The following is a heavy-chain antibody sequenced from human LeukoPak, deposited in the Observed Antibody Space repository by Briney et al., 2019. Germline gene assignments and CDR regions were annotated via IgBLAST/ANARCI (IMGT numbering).Heavy chain of an antibody. D-gene: IGHD5-12*01. Sequence: GGSLRLSCAASGFTFSRYSMNWVRQAPGKGLEWVSSISSSSSYIYYADSVKGRFTISRDNAKNSLYLQMNSLRAEDTAVYYCARDSKRWLPNPDAFDIWGQGTMVTVSS. J-gene: IGHJ3*02. CDR3: ARDSKRWLPNPDAFDI. CDR1: GFTFSRYS. V-gene: IGHV3-21*01. CDR2: ISSSSSYI.